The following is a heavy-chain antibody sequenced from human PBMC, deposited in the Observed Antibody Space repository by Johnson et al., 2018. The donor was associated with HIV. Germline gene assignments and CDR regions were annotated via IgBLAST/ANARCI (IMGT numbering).Heavy chain of an antibody. CDR1: GFIFSKCG. CDR2: IRYDGSNK. CDR3: AKDWDVVVTADDAFDI. D-gene: IGHD2-21*02. V-gene: IGHV3-30*02. J-gene: IGHJ3*02. Sequence: QVQLLESGGGVVQPGGSLRLSCAASGFIFSKCGMHWVRQAPGKGLEWVAFIRYDGSNKYYADSVKGRFTISRDNSKNTLYLQMNSLRAEDTAVYYCAKDWDVVVTADDAFDIWGQGTMVTVSS.